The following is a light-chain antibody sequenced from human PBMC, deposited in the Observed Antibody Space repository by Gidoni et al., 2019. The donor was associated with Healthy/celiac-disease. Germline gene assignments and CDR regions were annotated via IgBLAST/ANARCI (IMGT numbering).Light chain of an antibody. CDR3: QQRSNRPPIT. V-gene: IGKV3-11*01. J-gene: IGKJ5*01. CDR1: QSVSSY. Sequence: EIVLTQSPATLSLSPGERATLSCRARQSVSSYLAWYQQKPGQAPRLLIYDASTRATGIPARFSGSGSGTDFTLTISSREPEDFAVYYCQQRSNRPPITFGQGTRLEIK. CDR2: DAS.